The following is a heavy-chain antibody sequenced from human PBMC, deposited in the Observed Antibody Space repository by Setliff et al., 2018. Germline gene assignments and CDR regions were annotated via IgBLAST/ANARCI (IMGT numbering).Heavy chain of an antibody. CDR3: AKFSRYTDSQGEFDF. V-gene: IGHV3-30*02. Sequence: PGGSLRLSCAASGFNFSSFGMHWVRQTPGKGLEWIGHIRFDGRKQNYADSVTGRFTISRDNSKSTVYLLLNGLTVDDTAMYYCAKFSRYTDSQGEFDFWGQGALVTV. CDR2: IRFDGRKQ. J-gene: IGHJ4*02. CDR1: GFNFSSFG. D-gene: IGHD1-20*01.